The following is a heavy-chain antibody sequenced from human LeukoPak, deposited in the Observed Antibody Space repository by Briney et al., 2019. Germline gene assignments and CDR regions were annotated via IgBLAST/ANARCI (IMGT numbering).Heavy chain of an antibody. CDR2: IISSGSAT. J-gene: IGHJ4*02. Sequence: PGGSLRLSCAASGFTSSNYYMTWIRQAPGKGLEWVSYIISSGSATFYADSVQGRFTISRDNAKNSLYLQMNSLRADDTAVYYCARYFDILTATTGDDHWGQGTLVTVSS. D-gene: IGHD3-9*01. V-gene: IGHV3-11*01. CDR3: ARYFDILTATTGDDH. CDR1: GFTSSNYY.